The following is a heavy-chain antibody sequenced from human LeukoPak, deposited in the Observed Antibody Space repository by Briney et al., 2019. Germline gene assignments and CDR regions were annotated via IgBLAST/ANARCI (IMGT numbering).Heavy chain of an antibody. CDR2: IRSKADSYAT. Sequence: GGSLRLSCAASGFTFSGSVMHWVRQASGKGLEWVGRIRSKADSYATTYAASVKGRFTISRDDSKNTAFLQMNSLSLEDTAVYYCARLWGDCGGDCYSHDYWGQETLVTVSS. CDR3: ARLWGDCGGDCYSHDY. D-gene: IGHD2-21*02. J-gene: IGHJ4*02. CDR1: GFTFSGSV. V-gene: IGHV3-73*01.